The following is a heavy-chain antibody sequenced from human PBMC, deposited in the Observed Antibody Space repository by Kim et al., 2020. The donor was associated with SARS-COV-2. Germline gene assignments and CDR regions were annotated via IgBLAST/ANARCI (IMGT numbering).Heavy chain of an antibody. CDR3: ARFIAYYSDNSAYYAD. CDR2: IIPIFGTA. Sequence: SVKVSCKASGGTFSNYAITWVRQAPGQGLEWMGGIIPIFGTANYAQKFQDRVTITADESSSTAYMELSSLKSEDTAVYYCARFIAYYSDNSAYYADWGQRTLVTVSP. CDR1: GGTFSNYA. V-gene: IGHV1-69*13. D-gene: IGHD3-22*01. J-gene: IGHJ4*02.